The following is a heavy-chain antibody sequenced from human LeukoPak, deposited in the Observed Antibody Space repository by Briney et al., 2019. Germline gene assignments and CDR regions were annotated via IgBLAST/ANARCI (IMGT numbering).Heavy chain of an antibody. CDR1: GYTFTGYY. CDR2: INPNSGGT. V-gene: IGHV1-2*02. D-gene: IGHD3-9*01. J-gene: IGHJ6*03. Sequence: ASVKVSCKASGYTFTGYYMHWVRQAPGQGLEWMGWINPNSGGTNYAQKFQGRVTMTRNTSISTAYMELSSLRSEDTAVYYCARASVLRYFDWLPPVSQLPYYMDVWGKGTTVTVSS. CDR3: ARASVLRYFDWLPPVSQLPYYMDV.